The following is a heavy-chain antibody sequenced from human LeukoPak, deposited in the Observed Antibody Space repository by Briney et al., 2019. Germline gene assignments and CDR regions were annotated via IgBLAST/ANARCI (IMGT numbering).Heavy chain of an antibody. CDR3: ARESSLGGYCDY. J-gene: IGHJ4*02. Sequence: GASVTVSFTSSGYTFTIYGISWVRQAPGQGLEWMGWISAYNGNTNYAQKLQGRVTMTTDTSTSTAYMELRSLRSDDTAVYYCARESSLGGYCDYRGQGTLVTVSS. V-gene: IGHV1-18*01. CDR1: GYTFTIYG. D-gene: IGHD2-21*01. CDR2: ISAYNGNT.